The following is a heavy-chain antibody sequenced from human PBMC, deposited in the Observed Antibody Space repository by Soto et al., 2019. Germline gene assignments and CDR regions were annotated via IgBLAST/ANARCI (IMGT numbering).Heavy chain of an antibody. CDR3: ASSQQWLEWFDP. Sequence: QVQLVQSGAEVKKPGSSVKVSCNASGGTFSSYAISWVRQAPGQGPEWMGGLIPIFGTANYAQKFQGRVTITADESTSTAYMELSSLRSEDTAVYYCASSQQWLEWFDPWGQGTLVTVSS. CDR1: GGTFSSYA. D-gene: IGHD6-19*01. J-gene: IGHJ5*02. V-gene: IGHV1-69*12. CDR2: LIPIFGTA.